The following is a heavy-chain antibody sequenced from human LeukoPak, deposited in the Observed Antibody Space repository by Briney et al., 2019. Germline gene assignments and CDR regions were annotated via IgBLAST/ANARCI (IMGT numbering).Heavy chain of an antibody. V-gene: IGHV4-4*07. CDR1: GGSISSYY. CDR2: IYTSGST. J-gene: IGHJ6*03. Sequence: PSETLSLTCTVSGGSISSYYWSWIRQPAGKGLEWIGRIYTSGSTNYNPSLKSRVTMSVDTSKNQFSLKLSSVTAADTAVYYCARETGDCSSTSCQYYYYYYMDVWGKGTTVTISS. CDR3: ARETGDCSSTSCQYYYYYYMDV. D-gene: IGHD2-2*01.